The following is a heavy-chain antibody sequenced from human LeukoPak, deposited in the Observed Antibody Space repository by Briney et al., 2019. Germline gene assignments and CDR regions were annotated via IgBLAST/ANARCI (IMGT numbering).Heavy chain of an antibody. V-gene: IGHV3-7*01. D-gene: IGHD6-19*01. CDR3: ARAGSRGSVDY. J-gene: IGHJ4*02. Sequence: PGGSLRLSCEGSGFTFGIYWMSWVRQAPGKGLEWVANINQEGGETYYVDSVTGRFTISRDNVKNSLYLQMNSLRDEDTADYYCARAGSRGSVDYWGQGSLVTVSS. CDR2: INQEGGET. CDR1: GFTFGIYW.